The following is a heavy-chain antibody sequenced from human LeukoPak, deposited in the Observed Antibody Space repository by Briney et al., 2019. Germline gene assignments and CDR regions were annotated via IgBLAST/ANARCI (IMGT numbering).Heavy chain of an antibody. CDR1: GGSISSGSYY. CDR2: IYTSGST. CDR3: AESYYYDSSGYCQFDY. J-gene: IGHJ4*02. V-gene: IGHV4-61*02. D-gene: IGHD3-22*01. Sequence: SETLSLTCTVSGGSISSGSYYWSWIRQPAGKGLEWIGRIYTSGSTNYNPSLKSRVTISVDTSKNQFSLKLSSVTAADTAVYYCAESYYYDSSGYCQFDYWGQGTLVTVSS.